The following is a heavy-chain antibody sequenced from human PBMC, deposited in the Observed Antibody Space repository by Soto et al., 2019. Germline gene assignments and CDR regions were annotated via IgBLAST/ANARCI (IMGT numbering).Heavy chain of an antibody. V-gene: IGHV3-23*01. CDR2: ISSSGGST. J-gene: IGHJ4*02. CDR3: ARDPSTGFADC. Sequence: EVQLLQSGGDLVQPGGPLRLSCAASGFTFSNYAMNWVRQAPGKGLEWVSTISSSGGSTYYADSVKGRFTVSRDNSKNTLYLQINSLRAEDTAVYYCARDPSTGFADCWGQGTLVTVSS. CDR1: GFTFSNYA. D-gene: IGHD3-9*01.